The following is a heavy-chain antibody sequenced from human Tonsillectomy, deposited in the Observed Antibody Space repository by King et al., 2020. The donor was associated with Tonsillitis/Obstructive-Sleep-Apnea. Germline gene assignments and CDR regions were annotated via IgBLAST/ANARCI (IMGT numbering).Heavy chain of an antibody. V-gene: IGHV4-59*01. CDR3: ARCRSGYDSLSAFDI. D-gene: IGHD5-12*01. CDR1: GGSISSYY. Sequence: VQLQESGPGLVKPSETLALTCTVSGGSISSYYWSWIVQPPGKGLEWIGDIYYSGSTNYNPALTSRVTISVDTSKNQFSLKLSSVTAADTAVYYCARCRSGYDSLSAFDIWGQGTMVTVSS. CDR2: IYYSGST. J-gene: IGHJ3*02.